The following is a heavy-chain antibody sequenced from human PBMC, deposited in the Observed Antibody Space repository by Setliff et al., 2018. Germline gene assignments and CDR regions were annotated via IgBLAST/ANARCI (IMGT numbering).Heavy chain of an antibody. V-gene: IGHV1-69*13. CDR3: ARVYCSGGSCYRNDAFDV. CDR2: IIPIFNTP. J-gene: IGHJ3*01. D-gene: IGHD2-15*01. CDR1: ESTFKTYA. Sequence: SVKVSCKASESTFKTYAINWVRQAPGQGLEWMGGIIPIFNTPNFAQKFQGRVTITADVSTSTAYMDLSSLRSEDTAVYFCARVYCSGGSCYRNDAFDVWGQGTRVT.